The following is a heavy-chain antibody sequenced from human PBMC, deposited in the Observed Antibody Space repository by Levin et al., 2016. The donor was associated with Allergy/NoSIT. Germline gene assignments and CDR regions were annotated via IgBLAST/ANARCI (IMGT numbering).Heavy chain of an antibody. D-gene: IGHD3-3*01. V-gene: IGHV1-2*04. Sequence: ASVKVSCKASGYTFTGYYMHWVRQAPGQGLEWMGWINPNSGGTNYAQKFQGWVTMTRDTSISTAYMELSSLRSEDTAVYYCAIDRTIFGVALKSAFDIWGQGTMVTVSS. CDR3: AIDRTIFGVALKSAFDI. CDR2: INPNSGGT. J-gene: IGHJ3*02. CDR1: GYTFTGYY.